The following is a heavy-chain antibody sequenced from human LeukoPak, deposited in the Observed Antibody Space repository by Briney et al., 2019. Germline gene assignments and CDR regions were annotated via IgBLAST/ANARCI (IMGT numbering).Heavy chain of an antibody. V-gene: IGHV1-2*02. CDR1: GYTFTCYY. J-gene: IGHJ4*02. CDR2: INPNSGGT. CDR3: ARDVGLYYYDSSGTNFDY. D-gene: IGHD3-22*01. Sequence: ASVKVSCKASGYTFTCYYIHWVRQAPGQGLEWMGWINPNSGGTNYAQKFQGRVTMTRDTSINTAYMELSRLRSDDAAVYYCARDVGLYYYDSSGTNFDYWGQGTLVTVSS.